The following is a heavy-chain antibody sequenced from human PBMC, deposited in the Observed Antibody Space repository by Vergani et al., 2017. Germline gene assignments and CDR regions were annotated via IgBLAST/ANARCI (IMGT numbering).Heavy chain of an antibody. D-gene: IGHD3-9*01. J-gene: IGHJ6*02. CDR3: AREVLTNDSLTGYPTCGMVV. CDR1: GYTFTGYY. CDR2: INPNSGGT. Sequence: QVQLVQSGAEVKKPAASVKVSCKASGYTFTGYYMHWVLQAPGQELEWMGWINPNSGGTNYAQKFQGRVTMTRDTSISTAYMELSRLRSDDTAVYYCAREVLTNDSLTGYPTCGMVVWGQGTTVTVSS. V-gene: IGHV1-2*02.